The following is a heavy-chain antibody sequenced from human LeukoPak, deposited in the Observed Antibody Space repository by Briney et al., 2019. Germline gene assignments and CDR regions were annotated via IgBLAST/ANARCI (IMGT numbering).Heavy chain of an antibody. CDR1: GGSISSSYW. V-gene: IGHV4-4*02. D-gene: IGHD3-9*01. CDR2: IYHSGST. J-gene: IGHJ6*02. CDR3: ARHEGLRYFTLYYYYGMDV. Sequence: SETLSLTCAVSGGSISSSYWWSWVRQPPGKGLEWIGEIYHSGSTNYNPSLKSRVTISVDTSKNQFSLKLSSVTAADTAVYYCARHEGLRYFTLYYYYGMDVWGQGTTVTVSS.